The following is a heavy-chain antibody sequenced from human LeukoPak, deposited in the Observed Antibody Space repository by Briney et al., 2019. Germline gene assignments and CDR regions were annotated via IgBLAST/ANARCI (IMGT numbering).Heavy chain of an antibody. J-gene: IGHJ5*02. CDR2: ISSSGSTI. D-gene: IGHD5-24*01. CDR1: GFTFSDYY. CDR3: ARRWPPPEDWFDP. Sequence: GGSLRLSCAASGFTFSDYYMSWIRQAPGKGLEWVSYISSSGSTIYYADSVKGRFTISRDNAKNSLYLQMNSLRAEDTAVYYCARRWPPPEDWFDPWGQGTLVTVSS. V-gene: IGHV3-11*01.